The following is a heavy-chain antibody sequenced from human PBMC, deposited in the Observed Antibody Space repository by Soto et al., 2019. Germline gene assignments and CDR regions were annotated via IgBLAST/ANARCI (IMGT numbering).Heavy chain of an antibody. D-gene: IGHD3-10*01. Sequence: PGGSLRLSCAASGFTFSDYYMTWIRQAPGKGLEWVSYISSGGSTIYYADSVKGRFTVSRDNAKNSLYLQMDSLRAEDTAVYYCASDPYYYASDYWGQGTLVTVSS. CDR2: ISSGGSTI. V-gene: IGHV3-11*01. J-gene: IGHJ4*02. CDR1: GFTFSDYY. CDR3: ASDPYYYASDY.